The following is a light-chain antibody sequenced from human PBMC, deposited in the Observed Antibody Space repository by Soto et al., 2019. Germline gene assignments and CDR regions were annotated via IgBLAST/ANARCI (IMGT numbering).Light chain of an antibody. Sequence: QSALTQPPSASGSPGQSVTISCTGTSSDVGGYNSVSWYQQHPGKAPKLLIFKVSERPSGVPDRFSGSKSGNTASLTVSGLQADDEADYYCSSFAGSSFYVFGGGTKLTVL. CDR1: SSDVGGYNS. CDR2: KVS. J-gene: IGLJ1*01. CDR3: SSFAGSSFYV. V-gene: IGLV2-8*01.